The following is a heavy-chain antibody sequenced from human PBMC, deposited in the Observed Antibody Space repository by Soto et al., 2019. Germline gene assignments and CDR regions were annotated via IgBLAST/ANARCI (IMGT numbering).Heavy chain of an antibody. J-gene: IGHJ6*02. CDR1: GYSLSSYW. CDR2: IYPGDFDT. Sequence: GEVLKTSCKGSGYSLSSYWTAWVHQIPGKGLEGIWMIYPGDFDTRYRLSLQGQGTISADKCSSTTYLQWSRLKASDTAIYYCARRPPEGGTMDVWGQGTTVNVS. V-gene: IGHV5-51*07. CDR3: ARRPPEGGTMDV. D-gene: IGHD3-16*01.